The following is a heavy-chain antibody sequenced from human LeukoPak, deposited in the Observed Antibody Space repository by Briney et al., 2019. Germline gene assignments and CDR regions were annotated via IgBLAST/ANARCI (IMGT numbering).Heavy chain of an antibody. V-gene: IGHV4-34*01. Sequence: KPSETLSLTCTVSVGSITSYYWTWIRQSPDKGLEWIGEVKHDGDTNVNPSLRSRVVMSVDASKNQFSLKMTSVTAADTAIYFCARGPVALPNDRLSLFFDFWGQGTLVTVSS. CDR2: VKHDGDT. J-gene: IGHJ5*01. CDR3: ARGPVALPNDRLSLFFDF. CDR1: VGSITSYY. D-gene: IGHD2-8*01.